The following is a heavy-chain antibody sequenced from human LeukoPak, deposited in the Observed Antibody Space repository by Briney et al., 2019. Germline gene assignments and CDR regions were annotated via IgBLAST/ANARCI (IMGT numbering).Heavy chain of an antibody. Sequence: ASVKVSCEASGYTFSNYGMNWARQAPGQGLEWMGIINPSGGSTTYAQKFQGRVTMTRDTSTSTVYMELSSLRSEDTAVYYCASYTVVPAAMTRAFDIWGQGTMVTVSS. CDR3: ASYTVVPAAMTRAFDI. CDR2: INPSGGST. V-gene: IGHV1-46*01. CDR1: GYTFSNYG. J-gene: IGHJ3*02. D-gene: IGHD2-2*01.